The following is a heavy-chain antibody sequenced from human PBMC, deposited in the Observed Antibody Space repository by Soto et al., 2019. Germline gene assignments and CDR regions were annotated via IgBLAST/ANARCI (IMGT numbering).Heavy chain of an antibody. J-gene: IGHJ6*03. CDR3: ARGGTIFGSDNGYYCYDMDV. Sequence: QVQLVQSGAEVKKPGASVKVSCKASGYTFTSYDINWVRQATGQGLEWMGWMNPNSGNTGYAQKFQDRVTMTRNTSISTAYMEMSSLRYEDTAVYYCARGGTIFGSDNGYYCYDMDVWGKGTTVTVAS. V-gene: IGHV1-8*01. CDR2: MNPNSGNT. CDR1: GYTFTSYD. D-gene: IGHD3-3*01.